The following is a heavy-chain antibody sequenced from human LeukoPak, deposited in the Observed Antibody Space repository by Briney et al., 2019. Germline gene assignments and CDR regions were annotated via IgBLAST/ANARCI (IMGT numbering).Heavy chain of an antibody. CDR3: TTRRQDGW. V-gene: IGHV3-15*01. CDR1: GFTFSDAW. J-gene: IGHJ4*02. CDR2: SKSKSDGETI. Sequence: GGSLRLSRVGSGFTFSDAWMSWARQAPGKGLEWVGCSKSKSDGETIDYAAPVKGKFTISRDYSRNTLYLQMNSLKTEDTAVYYCTTRRQDGWWGQGTLVTVS. D-gene: IGHD2-15*01.